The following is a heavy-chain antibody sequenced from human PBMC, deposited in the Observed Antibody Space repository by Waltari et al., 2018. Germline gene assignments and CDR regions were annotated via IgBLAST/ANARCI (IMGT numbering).Heavy chain of an antibody. D-gene: IGHD3-3*02. CDR1: GYTFNSYE. Sequence: QVQLVQSGAEVKKPGASVKVSCKASGYTFNSYEIHGMRQAAGQGLEWMGSLNPSSGDTDYARKFQGRVTLTRDTSIPAAYMEVSSLRSDDTAVYYCARGGWRISIPHIGPDFWGQGTLVTVSS. CDR2: LNPSSGDT. J-gene: IGHJ4*02. CDR3: ARGGWRISIPHIGPDF. V-gene: IGHV1-8*02.